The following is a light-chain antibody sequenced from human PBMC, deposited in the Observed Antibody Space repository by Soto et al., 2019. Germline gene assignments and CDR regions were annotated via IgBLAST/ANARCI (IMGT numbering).Light chain of an antibody. CDR1: QSINIY. J-gene: IGKJ1*01. Sequence: DIKLTQSPAFLSASVGDRVTITCRASQSINIYLNWYQQKPGKAPKLLIFGASSLPSGVPSRFSGWGSGTDFTLTISSLQPEDFGTYYCQQSYETLWTFGQGTKVDVK. CDR3: QQSYETLWT. CDR2: GAS. V-gene: IGKV1-39*01.